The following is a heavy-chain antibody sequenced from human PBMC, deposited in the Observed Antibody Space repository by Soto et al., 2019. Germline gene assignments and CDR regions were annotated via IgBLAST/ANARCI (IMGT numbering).Heavy chain of an antibody. CDR3: ASFGWLSTIDY. CDR2: ISSSGSTI. CDR1: GFTFSSYE. V-gene: IGHV3-48*03. Sequence: GGSLRLSCAASGFTFSSYEMNWVRQAPGKGLEWVSYISSSGSTIYYADSVKGRFTISRDNAKSSLYLQMNSLRAEDTAVYYCASFGWLSTIDYWGQGTLVTVPQ. D-gene: IGHD3-9*01. J-gene: IGHJ4*02.